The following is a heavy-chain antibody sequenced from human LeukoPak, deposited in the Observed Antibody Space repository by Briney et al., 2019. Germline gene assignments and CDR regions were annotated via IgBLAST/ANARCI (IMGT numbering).Heavy chain of an antibody. CDR2: ITSDRRTI. CDR3: AISVEASFDK. J-gene: IGHJ3*02. V-gene: IGHV3-48*04. D-gene: IGHD1-1*01. CDR1: GFTFSIYS. Sequence: GGSLRLSCAASGFTFSIYSMNWVRQVPGKGLEWVSYITSDRRTIYYADSVKGRFTISRDHAKNSVYLQMNSLRAEDTAVYYCAISVEASFDKWGQGTMVTVSS.